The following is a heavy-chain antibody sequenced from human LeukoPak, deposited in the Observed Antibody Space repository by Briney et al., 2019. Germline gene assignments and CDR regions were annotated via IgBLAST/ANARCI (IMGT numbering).Heavy chain of an antibody. Sequence: PSETLSLTCTVSGGSISSYYWSWIRQPPGKGLEWIGYIYYSGSTNYNPSLKSRVTISLDTSKNLFSLKLSSVTAADTAVYYCARNLGGSSWVFDYWAREPWSPSPQ. CDR2: IYYSGST. D-gene: IGHD6-13*01. J-gene: IGHJ4*02. CDR1: GGSISSYY. CDR3: ARNLGGSSWVFDY. V-gene: IGHV4-59*01.